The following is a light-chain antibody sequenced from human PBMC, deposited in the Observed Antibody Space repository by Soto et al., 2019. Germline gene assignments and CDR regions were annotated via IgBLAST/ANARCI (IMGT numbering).Light chain of an antibody. CDR1: NGDVGSYDL. V-gene: IGLV2-23*02. CDR3: CSYTGSNSLI. J-gene: IGLJ2*01. CDR2: EVN. Sequence: QSALTQPASVSGSPGQSITISCTGTNGDVGSYDLVSWYQRYPGEAPKLIIYEVNKRPSGISNRFSGSKSGNTASLTISGLQAEAEAEYDFCSYTGSNSLIFGGGTKLTVL.